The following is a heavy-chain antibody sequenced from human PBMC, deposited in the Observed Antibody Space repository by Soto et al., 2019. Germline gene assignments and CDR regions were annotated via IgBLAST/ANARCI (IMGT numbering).Heavy chain of an antibody. CDR2: IRSKANSYAT. CDR1: GFTFSGSA. J-gene: IGHJ6*02. D-gene: IGHD3-22*01. CDR3: TSSALIDYYYYYGMDV. V-gene: IGHV3-73*02. Sequence: EVQLVESGGGLVQPVGSLNLSCAASGFTFSGSAMHWVRQASGKGLEWVGRIRSKANSYATAYAASVKGRFTISRDDSKNTAYLQMNSLKTEDTAVYYCTSSALIDYYYYYGMDVWGQGTTVTVSS.